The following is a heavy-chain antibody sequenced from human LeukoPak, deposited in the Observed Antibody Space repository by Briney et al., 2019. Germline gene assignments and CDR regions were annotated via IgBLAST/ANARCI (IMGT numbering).Heavy chain of an antibody. J-gene: IGHJ4*02. CDR3: ARLMAGTTVIDY. Sequence: GESLKISCKGSGYRIADYWIGWVRQMSGKGLEWMGIIHPDDSDTRYSPSFLGQVTMSADKSISTAYLQWSSLKASDTAMYYCARLMAGTTVIDYWGQGTLVTVPS. CDR1: GYRIADYW. D-gene: IGHD1-7*01. V-gene: IGHV5-51*01. CDR2: IHPDDSDT.